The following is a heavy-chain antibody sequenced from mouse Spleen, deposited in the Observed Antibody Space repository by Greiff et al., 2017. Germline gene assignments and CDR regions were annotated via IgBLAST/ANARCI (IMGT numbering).Heavy chain of an antibody. D-gene: IGHD6-1*01. Sequence: EVKLMEAGGGLVQPGGSLSLSCAASGFTFTDYYMSWVRQPPGKALEWLGFIRNKAKGYTTEYSASVKGRFTISRDNSQSILYLPMNALRAEDSATYYCARSSGLDSWGQGTTLTVSS. V-gene: IGHV7-3*01. CDR1: GFTFTDYY. CDR2: IRNKAKGYTT. CDR3: ARSSGLDS. J-gene: IGHJ2*01.